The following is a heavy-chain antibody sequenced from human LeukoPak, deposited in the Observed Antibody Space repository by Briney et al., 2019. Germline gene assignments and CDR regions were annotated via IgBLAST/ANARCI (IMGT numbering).Heavy chain of an antibody. D-gene: IGHD3-16*02. Sequence: GASVKVSCKASGYTFTSYGISWVRQAPGQGLEWMGWISAYNGNTNYAQKLQGRVTMTTDTSTSTAYMELRSLRSDDTAVYYCARCMITFGGVIVMDDAFDIWGQGTMVTVSS. J-gene: IGHJ3*02. CDR2: ISAYNGNT. CDR1: GYTFTSYG. CDR3: ARCMITFGGVIVMDDAFDI. V-gene: IGHV1-18*01.